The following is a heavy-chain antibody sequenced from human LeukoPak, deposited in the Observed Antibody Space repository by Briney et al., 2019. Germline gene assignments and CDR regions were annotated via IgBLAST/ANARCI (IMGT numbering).Heavy chain of an antibody. D-gene: IGHD6-19*01. J-gene: IGHJ4*02. Sequence: GGSLRLSCAVSGFPFSTFWMSWVRQAPGKGLEWVSVIYSGGSTYYADSVKGRFTISRDNSKNTLYLQMNSLRAEDTAVYYCARDQGWYYFDYWGQGTLVTVSS. CDR1: GFPFSTFW. V-gene: IGHV3-66*01. CDR3: ARDQGWYYFDY. CDR2: IYSGGST.